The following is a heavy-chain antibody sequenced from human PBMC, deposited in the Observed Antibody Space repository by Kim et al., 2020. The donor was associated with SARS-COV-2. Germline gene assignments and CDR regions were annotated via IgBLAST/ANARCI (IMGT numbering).Heavy chain of an antibody. J-gene: IGHJ5*02. Sequence: GGSLRLSCITSGFTFSSYAMTWVRRAPGRGLEWVAGISASSASTSFADSVRGRFTISRDNSKNTVYLQLSSLTAEDAGVYYCVKSVGYTFGSSASWGQGTLVTVS. D-gene: IGHD6-25*01. V-gene: IGHV3-23*01. CDR1: GFTFSSYA. CDR2: ISASSAST. CDR3: VKSVGYTFGSSAS.